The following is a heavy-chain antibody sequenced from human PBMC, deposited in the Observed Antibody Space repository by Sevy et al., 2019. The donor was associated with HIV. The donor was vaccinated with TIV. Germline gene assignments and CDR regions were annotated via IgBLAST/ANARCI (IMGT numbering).Heavy chain of an antibody. CDR2: MNEDGSVT. CDR1: GFSITSYW. Sequence: GGSLRLSCAGSGFSITSYWMHWVRQAPGKGLVLVSRMNEDGSVTNHADSVRGRFTISRDNAKNTLYLQMNSLRVEDTAVYYCVKDFGGPTDYWGQGTLVTVSS. CDR3: VKDFGGPTDY. D-gene: IGHD3-16*01. J-gene: IGHJ4*02. V-gene: IGHV3-74*01.